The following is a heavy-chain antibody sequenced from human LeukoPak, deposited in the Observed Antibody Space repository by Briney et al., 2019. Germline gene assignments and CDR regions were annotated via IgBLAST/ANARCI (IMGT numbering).Heavy chain of an antibody. J-gene: IGHJ4*02. CDR2: IYYSGST. CDR1: GGSISSGDYY. D-gene: IGHD3-22*01. Sequence: SETLSLTRTVSGGSISSGDYYWSWIRQPPGKGLEWIGYIYYSGSTYYNPSLKSRVTISVDTSKNQFSLKLSSVTAADTAVYYCARVERYYDSSGYYFGYWGQGTLVTVSS. V-gene: IGHV4-30-4*08. CDR3: ARVERYYDSSGYYFGY.